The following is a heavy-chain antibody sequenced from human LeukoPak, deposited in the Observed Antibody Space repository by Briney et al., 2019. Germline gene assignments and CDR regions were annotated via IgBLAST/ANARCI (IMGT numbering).Heavy chain of an antibody. CDR1: GGSFSGYY. J-gene: IGHJ5*02. V-gene: IGHV4-34*01. Sequence: PSETLSLICAVYGGSFSGYYWSWLRQPPGKGLEWIGEINHSGSTNYNPSLKSRVTISVDTSKNQFSLKLSSVTAADTAVYYCARDQYYDYGGNSAFDPWGQGTLVTVSS. CDR2: INHSGST. D-gene: IGHD4-23*01. CDR3: ARDQYYDYGGNSAFDP.